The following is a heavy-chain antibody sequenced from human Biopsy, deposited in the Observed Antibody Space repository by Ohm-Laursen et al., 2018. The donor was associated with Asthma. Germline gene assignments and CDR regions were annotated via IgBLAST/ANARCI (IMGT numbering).Heavy chain of an antibody. CDR3: ARVPVAAAGPYYYGMDV. CDR1: GFTFHNYV. D-gene: IGHD6-13*01. CDR2: IFFDGSNK. Sequence: SLRLSCAASGFTFHNYVMHWVRQAPGKGLEWVAGIFFDGSNKYYADSVKGRFIISRDNSKNTLYLQMNSLRADDTAVYYCARVPVAAAGPYYYGMDVWGQGTTVTVSS. J-gene: IGHJ6*02. V-gene: IGHV3-30-3*01.